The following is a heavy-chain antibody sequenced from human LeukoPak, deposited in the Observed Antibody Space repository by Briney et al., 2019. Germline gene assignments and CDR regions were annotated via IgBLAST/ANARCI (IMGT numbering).Heavy chain of an antibody. J-gene: IGHJ4*02. CDR1: GFTFTNYA. D-gene: IGHD2-2*01. V-gene: IGHV3-7*01. Sequence: AGGSLRLSCAASGFTFTNYAMSWVRQAPGKGLEWVANIKKDGIEKYYVESVKGRFTISRDNAKNSLSLQMNSLRAEDTAVYYCARGRYSSRSGGYYFDIWGQGTLVTVSS. CDR2: IKKDGIEK. CDR3: ARGRYSSRSGGYYFDI.